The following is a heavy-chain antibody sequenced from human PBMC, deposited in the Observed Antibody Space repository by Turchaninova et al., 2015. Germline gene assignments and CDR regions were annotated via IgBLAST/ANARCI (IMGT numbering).Heavy chain of an antibody. V-gene: IGHV2-26*01. CDR2: IFSNDEK. J-gene: IGHJ6*02. Sequence: VTLKESGPVLVKPTETVTLTCTVSGFSLTNARMGVSWIRQPPGKALEWLAHIFSNDEKSYSTSLKSRLPISKDTSKSQVVLIMTNTDPVDTATYFCAQMWEFDSYSYYGMDVWGQGTTVTVSS. D-gene: IGHD1-26*01. CDR1: GFSLTNARMG. CDR3: AQMWEFDSYSYYGMDV.